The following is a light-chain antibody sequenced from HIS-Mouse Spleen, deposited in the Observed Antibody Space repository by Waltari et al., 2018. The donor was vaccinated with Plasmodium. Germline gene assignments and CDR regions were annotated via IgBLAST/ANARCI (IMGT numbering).Light chain of an antibody. CDR2: EVS. CDR1: SSDVGGYNY. Sequence: QSALTQPASVSGSPGQSITISCTGTSSDVGGYNYVSWYQQHPGKAPKLMIYEVSNRPSAFANGCAGSKSGTTASLTISGLQAEDEADYYCSSYTSSSTWVFGGGTKLTVL. V-gene: IGLV2-14*01. CDR3: SSYTSSSTWV. J-gene: IGLJ3*02.